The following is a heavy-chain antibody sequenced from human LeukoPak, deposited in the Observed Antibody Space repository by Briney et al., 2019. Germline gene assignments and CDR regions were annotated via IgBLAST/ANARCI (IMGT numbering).Heavy chain of an antibody. CDR3: ARHSAHASTNDAFDI. D-gene: IGHD2-2*01. CDR2: IYYSGST. V-gene: IGHV4-39*07. Sequence: SKTLSLTCTVSGGSISSSSYYWGWIRQPPGKGLEWIGSIYYSGSTYYNPSLKSRVTISVDTSKNQFSLKLSSVTAAATAVYYCARHSAHASTNDAFDIWGQGTMVTVSS. CDR1: GGSISSSSYY. J-gene: IGHJ3*02.